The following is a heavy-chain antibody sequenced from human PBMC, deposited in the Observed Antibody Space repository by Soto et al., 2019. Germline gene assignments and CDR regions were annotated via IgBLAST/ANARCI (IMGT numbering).Heavy chain of an antibody. V-gene: IGHV6-1*01. CDR2: TYYRSKWYN. D-gene: IGHD2-21*02. CDR3: ARDRGVVVTATHFDY. Sequence: QTLSLTCAISGDSVSSNSAACNLIRHSPSRGLEWLGRTYYRSKWYNDYAVSVKSRITINPDTSKNQFSLQLNSVTPEDTAVYYCARDRGVVVTATHFDYWGQGTLVTVSS. J-gene: IGHJ4*02. CDR1: GDSVSSNSAA.